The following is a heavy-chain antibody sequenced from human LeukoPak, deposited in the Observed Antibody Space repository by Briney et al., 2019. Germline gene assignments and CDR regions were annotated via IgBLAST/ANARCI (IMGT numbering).Heavy chain of an antibody. CDR1: GYSFTSYW. V-gene: IGHV5-10-1*01. D-gene: IGHD6-13*01. J-gene: IGHJ6*04. Sequence: SGASLKISCQGSGYSFTSYWISWVRQMPGKGLEWMGRIDPSDSYTNYSPSFQGHVTISADKSISTAYLQWSSLKASDTAMYYCARQIAAAGYYYYGMDVWGKGTTVTVSS. CDR3: ARQIAAAGYYYYGMDV. CDR2: IDPSDSYT.